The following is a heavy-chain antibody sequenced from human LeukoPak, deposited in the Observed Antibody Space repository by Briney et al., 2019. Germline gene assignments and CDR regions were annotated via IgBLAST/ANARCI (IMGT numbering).Heavy chain of an antibody. CDR1: GFTFSSYG. CDR3: ARVHAYCGGDCYSAAFDI. V-gene: IGHV3-33*01. CDR2: IWYDGSNK. Sequence: QPGGSLRLSCAASGFTFSSYGMHWVRQAPGKGLEWVAVIWYDGSNKYYADSVKGRFTISRDNSKNTLYLRMNSLRVEDTAVYYCARVHAYCGGDCYSAAFDIWAKGQWSPSLQ. J-gene: IGHJ3*02. D-gene: IGHD2-21*02.